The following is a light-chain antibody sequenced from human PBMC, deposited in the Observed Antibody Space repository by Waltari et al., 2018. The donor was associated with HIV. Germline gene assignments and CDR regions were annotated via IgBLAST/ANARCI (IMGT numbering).Light chain of an antibody. V-gene: IGLV2-23*02. CDR1: SSDVGSYNL. J-gene: IGLJ2*01. CDR2: EVS. CDR3: CSYAGSSTFDEG. Sequence: QSALTQPASVSGSPGQSITISCTGTSSDVGSYNLVSWYQQHPGKAPKLMIYEVSKRPSGVSNRFSGSKSGNTASLTISGLQAEDEADYYCCSYAGSSTFDEGFGGGTKLTVL.